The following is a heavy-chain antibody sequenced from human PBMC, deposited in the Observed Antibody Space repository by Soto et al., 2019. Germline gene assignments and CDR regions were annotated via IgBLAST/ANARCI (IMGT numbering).Heavy chain of an antibody. J-gene: IGHJ4*02. CDR3: ARGGSGYYYDFDY. D-gene: IGHD3-22*01. V-gene: IGHV4-59*01. CDR1: GGSISSYY. CDR2: IYYSGST. Sequence: PSETLSLTCTVSGGSISSYYWSWIRQPPGKGLEWIGYIYYSGSTNYNPSLKSRVTISVDTSKNQFSLKLSSVTAADTAVYYCARGGSGYYYDFDYWGQGTLVTVSS.